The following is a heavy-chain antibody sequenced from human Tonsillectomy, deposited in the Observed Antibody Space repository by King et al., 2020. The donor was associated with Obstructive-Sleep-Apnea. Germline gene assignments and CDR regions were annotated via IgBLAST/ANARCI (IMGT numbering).Heavy chain of an antibody. CDR1: GFTFSSYS. CDR3: ARDAYYDILTGYYPYYYYGMDV. J-gene: IGHJ6*02. CDR2: ISSSSSYI. V-gene: IGHV3-21*01. Sequence: VQLVESGGGLVKPGGSLRLSCAASGFTFSSYSMNWVRQAPGKGLEWVSSISSSSSYIYYADSVKGRFTISRDNAKKSLYLQMNSLRAEDTAVYYCARDAYYDILTGYYPYYYYGMDVWGQGTTVTVSS. D-gene: IGHD3-9*01.